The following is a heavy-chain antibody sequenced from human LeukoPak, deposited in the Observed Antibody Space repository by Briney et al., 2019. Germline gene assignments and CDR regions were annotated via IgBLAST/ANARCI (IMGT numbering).Heavy chain of an antibody. V-gene: IGHV3-9*01. D-gene: IGHD3-9*01. CDR3: AKDMGGLRYFDWSTDAFDI. Sequence: GGSLRLSCAASGFTFDDYGMRWVRQAPGKGLEWVGCISWNSGSIGYADSMKGPFTDSRDNAKNSLYLQMNSLRAEDTALSYCAKDMGGLRYFDWSTDAFDIWGEGTMVTVSS. J-gene: IGHJ3*02. CDR2: ISWNSGSI. CDR1: GFTFDDYG.